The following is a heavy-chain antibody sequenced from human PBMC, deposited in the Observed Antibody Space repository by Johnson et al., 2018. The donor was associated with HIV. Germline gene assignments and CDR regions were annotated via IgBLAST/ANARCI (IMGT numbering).Heavy chain of an antibody. CDR2: ISYDGSNK. Sequence: QVQLVESGGGVVQPGRSLRLSCAASAFTFSSYAMHWVRQAQGKGLEWVAVISYDGSNKYYAASAKGRFTISRDNSKNTLDLQMNSLRAEDTAGYYCARGRRAGVKGAFDIWGQGTMVTVSS. D-gene: IGHD2-21*01. J-gene: IGHJ3*02. V-gene: IGHV3-30*04. CDR3: ARGRRAGVKGAFDI. CDR1: AFTFSSYA.